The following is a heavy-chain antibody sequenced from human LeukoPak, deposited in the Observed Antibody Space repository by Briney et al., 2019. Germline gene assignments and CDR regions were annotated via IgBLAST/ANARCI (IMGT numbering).Heavy chain of an antibody. CDR1: GESLNSYY. J-gene: IGHJ4*02. CDR3: ARGAWATRLGS. V-gene: IGHV4-34*01. CDR2: IYESGTT. D-gene: IGHD2-15*01. Sequence: PSETLSLTCAVYGESLNSYYWSWVRQPPGEGLEWIGEIYESGTTEYDPSLKSRVTISMVPSKQQFSLSLSSVTAADTAVYYCARGAWATRLGSWGLGTPVIVSS.